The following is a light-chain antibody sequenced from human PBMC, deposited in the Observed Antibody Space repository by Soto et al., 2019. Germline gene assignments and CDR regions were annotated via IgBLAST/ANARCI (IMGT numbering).Light chain of an antibody. CDR1: SSDVGGYNY. Sequence: QSALTRPPSASGSPGQSVTISCTGTSSDVGGYNYVSWYQQYPGKAPKLMISEVSKRPSGVPDRFSGSKSGNTASLTVSGLQAEDEADYYCSSYAGSNNFVFGTGTKVTVL. CDR2: EVS. CDR3: SSYAGSNNFV. V-gene: IGLV2-8*01. J-gene: IGLJ1*01.